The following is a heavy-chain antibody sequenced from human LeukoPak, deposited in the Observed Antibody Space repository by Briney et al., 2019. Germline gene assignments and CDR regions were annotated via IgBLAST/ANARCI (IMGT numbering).Heavy chain of an antibody. V-gene: IGHV4-39*01. CDR2: IYYRGST. CDR1: GDSISSTPYS. CDR3: TGHQKGDYPWFDP. J-gene: IGHJ5*02. Sequence: SETLSLTCTVSGDSISSTPYSWDWIRQPPGKGLEWIGSIYYRGSTCYNPSLKSRLTISVDTSTNQFSLHLSSVTAADTAMYYCTGHQKGDYPWFDPWGQGTLVTVSS. D-gene: IGHD4-17*01.